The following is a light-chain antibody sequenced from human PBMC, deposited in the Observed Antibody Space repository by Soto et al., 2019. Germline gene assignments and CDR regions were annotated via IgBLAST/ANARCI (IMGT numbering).Light chain of an antibody. V-gene: IGLV2-23*01. J-gene: IGLJ1*01. CDR3: CSYAGSSTPYV. CDR2: EGC. CDR1: SSDVGSYNL. Sequence: QSALTQPASVSGSPGQAITISCTGTSSDVGSYNLVAWYQHHPAKAPKLMIYEGCKRPSGVYNRFSGSKSGNTASLTISGLQAEDEADYYCCSYAGSSTPYVFGTGTKVTVL.